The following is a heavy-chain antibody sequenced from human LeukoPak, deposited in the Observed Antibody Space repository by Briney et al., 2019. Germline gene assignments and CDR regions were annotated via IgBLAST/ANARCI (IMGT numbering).Heavy chain of an antibody. CDR2: ISGSGGST. V-gene: IGHV3-23*01. CDR3: AKGFGYGSVSLSHLTPFDY. CDR1: GFTFSSSA. D-gene: IGHD3-10*01. Sequence: GGSLRLSCAASGFTFSSSAMNWVRQAPGKGLEWVSAISGSGGSTYYADSVKGRFTISRDNSKNTLYLQMNSLRAEDTAVYYCAKGFGYGSVSLSHLTPFDYWGQGTLVTVSS. J-gene: IGHJ4*02.